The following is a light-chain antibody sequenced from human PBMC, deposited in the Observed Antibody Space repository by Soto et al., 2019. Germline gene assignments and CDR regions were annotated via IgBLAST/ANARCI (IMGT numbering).Light chain of an antibody. CDR2: DAS. CDR1: QSVSSY. Sequence: EIVLTQSPATLSLSTVERATLSCRASQSVSSYLAWYQHKPGQAPRLLIYDASNRATGIPARFSGSGSGTDFTLTISSLEPEDFAVYYCQQRSSTFGQGTRLEIK. V-gene: IGKV3-11*01. J-gene: IGKJ5*01. CDR3: QQRSST.